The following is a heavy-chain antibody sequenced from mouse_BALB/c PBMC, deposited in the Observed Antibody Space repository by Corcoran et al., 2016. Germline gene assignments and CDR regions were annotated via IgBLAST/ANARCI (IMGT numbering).Heavy chain of an antibody. CDR1: GYSFTDYN. Sequence: EIQLQRSGPELVKTGASVKVSCKATGYSFTDYNMYWVKQSHGTSLEWIGYIDPYNGGTNYNQKFKGKDTLTVDKSSSTAFMHLNSLTSEDSAVYYCARRDYGSSLDYWGQGTTLTVSS. V-gene: IGHV1S135*01. CDR2: IDPYNGGT. J-gene: IGHJ2*01. D-gene: IGHD1-1*01. CDR3: ARRDYGSSLDY.